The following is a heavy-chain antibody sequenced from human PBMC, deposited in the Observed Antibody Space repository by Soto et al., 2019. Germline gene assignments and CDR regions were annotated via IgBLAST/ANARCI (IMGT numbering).Heavy chain of an antibody. CDR3: ARRREDILTGPFDY. V-gene: IGHV5-10-1*01. J-gene: IGHJ4*02. Sequence: PXESLKISFKGSGYSFTSYWISWVRQIPGKGLEWMGRIDPSDSYTNYSPSFQGHVTIPADKSISTAYLQWSSLKASDTAMYYCARRREDILTGPFDYWGQGTLVTVSS. CDR1: GYSFTSYW. CDR2: IDPSDSYT. D-gene: IGHD3-9*01.